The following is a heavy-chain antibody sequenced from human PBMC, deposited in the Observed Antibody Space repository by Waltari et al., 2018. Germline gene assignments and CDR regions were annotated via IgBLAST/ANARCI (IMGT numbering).Heavy chain of an antibody. D-gene: IGHD6-13*01. J-gene: IGHJ3*02. CDR1: SSYD. V-gene: IGHV3-13*01. CDR2: IGTAGDT. Sequence: SSYDMHWVRQATGKGLEWVSAIGTAGDTYYPGSVKGRFTISRENAKNSLYLQMNSLRAGDTAVYYCARARGYTDAFDIWGQGTMVTVSS. CDR3: ARARGYTDAFDI.